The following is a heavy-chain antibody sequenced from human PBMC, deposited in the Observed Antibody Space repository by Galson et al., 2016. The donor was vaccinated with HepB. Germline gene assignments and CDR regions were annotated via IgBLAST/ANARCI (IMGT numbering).Heavy chain of an antibody. CDR2: IIPIFGTA. CDR3: ARGAAAGMGYYYYYGMDV. Sequence: SVKVSCKASGGTFSSYAISWVRQAPGQGLEWMGGIIPIFGTANYAQKFQGSVTITADESTSTAYMELSSLRSEDTAVYYCARGAAAGMGYYYYYGMDVWSQGTLVTVSS. J-gene: IGHJ6*02. V-gene: IGHV1-69*13. CDR1: GGTFSSYA. D-gene: IGHD6-13*01.